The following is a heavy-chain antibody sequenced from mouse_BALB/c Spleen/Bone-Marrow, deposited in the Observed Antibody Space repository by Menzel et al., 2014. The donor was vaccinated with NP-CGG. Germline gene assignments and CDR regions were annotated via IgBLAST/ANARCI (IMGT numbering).Heavy chain of an antibody. CDR1: GDSITSGY. CDR2: ISYSGST. Sequence: EVQLQQSGPSLVKPSQTLSLTCSVTGDSITSGYWNWIRKFSGNKLEYMGYISYSGSTYYNPSLKSRISITRDISKNQYYLQLKSVTTEDTATFYCARGGGTGFDYWGQGTTLTVSS. J-gene: IGHJ2*01. V-gene: IGHV3-8*02. CDR3: ARGGGTGFDY. D-gene: IGHD3-3*01.